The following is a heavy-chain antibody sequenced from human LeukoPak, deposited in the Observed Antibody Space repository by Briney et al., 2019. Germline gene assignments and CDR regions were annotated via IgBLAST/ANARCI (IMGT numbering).Heavy chain of an antibody. J-gene: IGHJ4*02. D-gene: IGHD2-15*01. CDR1: GNTFTGYN. CDR3: ARRPQYCRGGACYD. Sequence: ASVKLSCKASGNTFTGYNMHWVRHAPGQGLEWMGWINPNNGGTNYAQKYQGRVTMTSATSNSSAYMELSRLRSDDPAVYYCARRPQYCRGGACYDWGQGTLVTVSS. V-gene: IGHV1-2*02. CDR2: INPNNGGT.